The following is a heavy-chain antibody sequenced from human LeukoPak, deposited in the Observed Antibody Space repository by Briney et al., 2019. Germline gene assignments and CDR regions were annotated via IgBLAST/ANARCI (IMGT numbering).Heavy chain of an antibody. CDR1: GDSFSSNSAA. CDR3: ARGGSGNSVTLFGY. CDR2: TFYRSRWYN. J-gene: IGHJ4*02. D-gene: IGHD4-23*01. Sequence: SQTLSLTCAISGDSFSSNSAAWNWIRQSPSRRLEWLGRTFYRSRWYNDFAESVKGRITINPDTSKNDFSLQLRSVTPEDTAVYYCARGGSGNSVTLFGYWGQGTLVTVSS. V-gene: IGHV6-1*01.